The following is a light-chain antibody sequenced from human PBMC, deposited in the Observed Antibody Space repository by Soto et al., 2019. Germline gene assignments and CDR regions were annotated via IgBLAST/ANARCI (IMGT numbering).Light chain of an antibody. J-gene: IGKJ1*01. CDR1: QSISNSF. V-gene: IGKV3-20*01. Sequence: EILLTQSPGTLSLSPGERATLSCRASQSISNSFLAWYQQNPGQAPRLLIFDAIYGATGIPGRFSGSGSGRDFTLTITRLEPEDFAVYYCQQYGSSPWTFGQGTKVDIK. CDR3: QQYGSSPWT. CDR2: DAI.